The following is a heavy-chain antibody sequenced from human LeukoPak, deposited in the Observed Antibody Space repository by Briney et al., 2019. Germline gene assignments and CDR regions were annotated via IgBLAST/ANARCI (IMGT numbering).Heavy chain of an antibody. CDR3: ARAVQELSALDY. CDR1: GGSVSSGSYY. CDR2: IYYSGST. Sequence: PSETLSLTCTVSGGSVSSGSYYWSWIRQPPGKGLEWIGYIYYSGSTYYNPSLKSRVTISVDTSKNQFSLKLSSVTAADTAVYYCARAVQELSALDYWGQGTLVTVSS. D-gene: IGHD1-7*01. V-gene: IGHV4-31*03. J-gene: IGHJ4*02.